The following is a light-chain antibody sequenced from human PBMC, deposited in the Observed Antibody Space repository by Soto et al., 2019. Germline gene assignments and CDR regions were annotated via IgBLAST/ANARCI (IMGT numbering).Light chain of an antibody. V-gene: IGLV2-23*03. Sequence: QSVLTQPASVSGSPGQSITISCAGASSDVANYNLVSWYQQHPGKTPKLIIYEGGKRPSGVSTRFSGSKSGNTASLTISGLQAEDEADYYCCSYSSSGPFVVFGGGTQLTVL. CDR2: EGG. J-gene: IGLJ3*02. CDR1: SSDVANYNL. CDR3: CSYSSSGPFVV.